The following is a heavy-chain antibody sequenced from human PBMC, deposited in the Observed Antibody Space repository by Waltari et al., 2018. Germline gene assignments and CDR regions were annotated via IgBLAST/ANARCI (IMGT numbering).Heavy chain of an antibody. D-gene: IGHD4-17*01. J-gene: IGHJ4*02. V-gene: IGHV3-30-3*01. CDR3: ARGWTTSSGPIDY. CDR2: ISYDVSNK. CDR1: GFTFSSYA. Sequence: QVQLVASGGGVVQPGRSLRLSCAASGFTFSSYAMHWVRQAPGKGREWVAVISYDVSNKYYADSVKCRFTISRDNSKNTLYLQMNSLRAEDMAVYYCARGWTTSSGPIDYWGQGTLVTVSS.